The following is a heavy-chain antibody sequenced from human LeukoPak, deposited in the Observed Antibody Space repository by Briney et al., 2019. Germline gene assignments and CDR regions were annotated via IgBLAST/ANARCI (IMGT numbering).Heavy chain of an antibody. Sequence: PGRSLRLSCAASGFTFSSYGMHWVRQAPGKGLEWVAVIWYDGSNKYYADSVKGRFTISRDNSKDTLYLQMNSLRAEDTAVYYCARDCPKGVPAAMPVDPWGQGTLVSVSS. V-gene: IGHV3-33*08. D-gene: IGHD2-2*01. CDR2: IWYDGSNK. CDR1: GFTFSSYG. J-gene: IGHJ5*02. CDR3: ARDCPKGVPAAMPVDP.